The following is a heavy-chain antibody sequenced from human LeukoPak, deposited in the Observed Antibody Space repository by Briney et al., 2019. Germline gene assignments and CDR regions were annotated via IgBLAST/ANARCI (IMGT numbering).Heavy chain of an antibody. CDR1: GYTFTGYY. Sequence: ASVKVSCKASGYTFTGYYMHWVRQAPGQGLEWMGWMNPNSGNTGYAQKFQGRVTITRNTSISTAYMELSSLRSEDTAVYYCARDRVGVGGNGWENWGQGTLVTVSS. J-gene: IGHJ4*02. CDR2: MNPNSGNT. D-gene: IGHD6-19*01. CDR3: ARDRVGVGGNGWEN. V-gene: IGHV1-8*03.